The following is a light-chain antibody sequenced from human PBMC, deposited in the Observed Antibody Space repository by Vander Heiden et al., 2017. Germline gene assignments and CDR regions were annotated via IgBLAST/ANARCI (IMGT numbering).Light chain of an antibody. CDR1: QNISNF. J-gene: IGKJ1*01. V-gene: IGKV1-39*01. CDR2: ASS. Sequence: DIQMTKSPSSLSASVGDRVTITCRTSQNISNFLNWYQHKPGKAPKLLIFASSSLQSGVPSRFSGSGSGTDFTLIISSLQPEDFATYFCQQNYRSPWTFGQGSKVEIK. CDR3: QQNYRSPWT.